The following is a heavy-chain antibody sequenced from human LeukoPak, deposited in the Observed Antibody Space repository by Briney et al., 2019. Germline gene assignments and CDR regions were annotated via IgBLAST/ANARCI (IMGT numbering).Heavy chain of an antibody. D-gene: IGHD6-19*01. CDR3: AKSYGSGFDY. J-gene: IGHJ4*02. Sequence: PGGSLRLSCAASGFTFDDYAMHWVRQAPGKGLEWVSGISWNSGSIGYADSVKGRFTISRDNAKNSLYLQMNSLRAEDMALYYCAKSYGSGFDYWGQGTLVTVSS. CDR1: GFTFDDYA. CDR2: ISWNSGSI. V-gene: IGHV3-9*03.